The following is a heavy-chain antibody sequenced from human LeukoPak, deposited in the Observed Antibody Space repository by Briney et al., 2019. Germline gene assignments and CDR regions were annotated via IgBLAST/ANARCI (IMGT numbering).Heavy chain of an antibody. D-gene: IGHD6-19*01. Sequence: ASVKVSCKVSGYTLTELSMHWVRQAPGKGLEWMGGFDPEDGETIYAQKFQGRVTMTEDTSTDTAYMELSSLRSEDTAVYYCATVVIAVAGNLYFDYWGQGTLVTVSS. CDR1: GYTLTELS. V-gene: IGHV1-24*01. CDR3: ATVVIAVAGNLYFDY. CDR2: FDPEDGET. J-gene: IGHJ4*02.